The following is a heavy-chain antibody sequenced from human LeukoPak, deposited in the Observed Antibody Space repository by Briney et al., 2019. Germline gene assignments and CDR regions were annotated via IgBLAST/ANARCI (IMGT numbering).Heavy chain of an antibody. Sequence: SETLSLTCTVSGGSISSGGYYWSWIRQPPGKGLEWIGYIYHSGSTYYNPSLKSRVTISVDRSKNQFSLKLSSVTAADTAVYYCARSLGVAARRKPYYFDYWGQGTLVTVSS. D-gene: IGHD6-6*01. CDR2: IYHSGST. CDR1: GGSISSGGYY. CDR3: ARSLGVAARRKPYYFDY. V-gene: IGHV4-30-2*01. J-gene: IGHJ4*02.